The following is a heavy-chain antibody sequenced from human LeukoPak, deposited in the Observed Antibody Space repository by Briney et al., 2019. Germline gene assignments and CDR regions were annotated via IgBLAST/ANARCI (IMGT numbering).Heavy chain of an antibody. D-gene: IGHD3-10*01. CDR3: ARARAYGSGNDY. CDR1: GFTFGSYS. Sequence: GGSLRLSCAASGFTFGSYSMNWVRQAPGKGLEWVSGINWNGGSTGYVDSVKGRFTISRDNAKNSLYLQMSSLRAEDTALYFCARARAYGSGNDYWGQGTLDTVSS. CDR2: INWNGGST. V-gene: IGHV3-20*04. J-gene: IGHJ4*02.